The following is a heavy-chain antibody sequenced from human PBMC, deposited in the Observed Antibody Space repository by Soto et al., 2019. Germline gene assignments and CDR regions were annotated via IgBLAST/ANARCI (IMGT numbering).Heavy chain of an antibody. CDR3: ARTSWDFWSGYRKYYFDY. CDR1: GYTFTSYG. D-gene: IGHD3-3*01. CDR2: ISAYNGNT. Sequence: ASVKVSCKASGYTFTSYGIIWVRQATGQGLEWMGWISAYNGNTNYAQKLQGRVTMTTDTSTSTAYMELRSLRSDDTAVYYCARTSWDFWSGYRKYYFDYWGQGTLVTVSS. V-gene: IGHV1-18*01. J-gene: IGHJ4*02.